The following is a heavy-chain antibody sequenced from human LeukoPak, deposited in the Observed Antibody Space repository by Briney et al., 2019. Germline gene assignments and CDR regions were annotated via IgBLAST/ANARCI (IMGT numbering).Heavy chain of an antibody. V-gene: IGHV4-39*07. Sequence: SETLSLTCTVSGGSISSSSYYWGWIRQPPGKGLEWIGSIYYSGSTYYNPSLKSRVTISVDTSKNQFSLKLSSVTAADTAVYYCASFSMVRGVITISGDDAFDIWGQGTMVTVSS. J-gene: IGHJ3*02. CDR1: GGSISSSSYY. D-gene: IGHD3-10*01. CDR2: IYYSGST. CDR3: ASFSMVRGVITISGDDAFDI.